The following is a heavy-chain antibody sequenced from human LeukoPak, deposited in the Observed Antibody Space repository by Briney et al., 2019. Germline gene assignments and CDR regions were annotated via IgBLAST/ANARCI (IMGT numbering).Heavy chain of an antibody. CDR2: IKQDGSEK. D-gene: IGHD2-15*01. J-gene: IGHJ4*02. CDR1: GFTFSSYW. CDR3: ARAPYCSGGSCYSPFDY. V-gene: IGHV3-7*01. Sequence: PWGSLRLSCAASGFTFSSYWMSWVRQAPGKGLEWVANIKQDGSEKYYVDSVKGRFTISRDNAKNSLYLQMNSLRAEDTAVYYCARAPYCSGGSCYSPFDYWGQGTLVTVSS.